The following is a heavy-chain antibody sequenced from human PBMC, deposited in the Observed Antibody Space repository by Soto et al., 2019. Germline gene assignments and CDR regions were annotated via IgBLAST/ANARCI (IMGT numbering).Heavy chain of an antibody. D-gene: IGHD5-18*01. J-gene: IGHJ5*02. CDR1: GGSLSNYY. V-gene: IGHV4-34*01. CDR3: TRRTDTAMITNWFDP. CDR2: INHSGST. Sequence: SQTLSLTCAVYGGSLSNYYWNWVRQPPGKGLEWIGEINHSGSTNYNPSLKSRVTISVDTSKNQFSLKLRSVTAADTAVYYCTRRTDTAMITNWFDPWGQGTMVTVSS.